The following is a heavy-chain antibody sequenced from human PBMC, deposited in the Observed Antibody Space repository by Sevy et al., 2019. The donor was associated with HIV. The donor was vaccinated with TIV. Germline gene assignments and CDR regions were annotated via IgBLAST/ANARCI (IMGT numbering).Heavy chain of an antibody. CDR2: ISYDGSNK. CDR3: AKDSTVAGTRGEFDY. J-gene: IGHJ4*02. CDR1: GFTFSSYG. D-gene: IGHD6-19*01. Sequence: GGSLRLSCAASGFTFSSYGMHWARQAPGKGLEWVAVISYDGSNKYYADSVKGRFTISRDNSKNTLYLQMNSLRAEDTAVYYCAKDSTVAGTRGEFDYWGQGTLVTVSS. V-gene: IGHV3-30*18.